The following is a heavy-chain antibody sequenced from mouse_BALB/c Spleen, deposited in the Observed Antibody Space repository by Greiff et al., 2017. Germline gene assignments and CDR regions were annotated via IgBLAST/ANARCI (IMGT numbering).Heavy chain of an antibody. CDR1: GFTFIDYY. D-gene: IGHD1-2*01. V-gene: IGHV7-3*02. Sequence: EVQGVESGGGLVQPGGSLRLSCATSGFTFIDYYMTWVRQSPGKALDWLGFIRNKANGYTTEYSASGRGRFTITRDNSQNILYLQMSTLRAEDSATYYCAREYYGYNWFAYWGQGTLVTVSA. J-gene: IGHJ3*01. CDR3: AREYYGYNWFAY. CDR2: IRNKANGYTT.